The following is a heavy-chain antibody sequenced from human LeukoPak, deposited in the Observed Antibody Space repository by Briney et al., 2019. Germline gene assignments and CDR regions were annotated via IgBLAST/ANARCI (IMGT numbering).Heavy chain of an antibody. CDR2: IHYSGST. V-gene: IGHV4-59*01. CDR1: GGSISAYY. J-gene: IGHJ5*02. CDR3: ARDFWSGYQTLWFDP. Sequence: SETLSLTCTVSGGSISAYYWSWIRQPPGKGLEWIGYIHYSGSTNYNPSLKSRVTISVDTSKNQFSLKLSSVTAADTAVYYCARDFWSGYQTLWFDPWGQGTLVTVSS. D-gene: IGHD3-3*01.